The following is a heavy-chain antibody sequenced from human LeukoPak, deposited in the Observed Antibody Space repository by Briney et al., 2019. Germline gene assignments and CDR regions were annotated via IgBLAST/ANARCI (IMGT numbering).Heavy chain of an antibody. CDR3: ARNAFDI. Sequence: GGSLRLSCAASGFTFSSYEMNWVRQAPGKGLEWVSNIGGGGSTMYYADSVKGRFTISRDNAKNLLYLQMNSLRVEDTAFYYCARNAFDIWGQGTMVTVSS. CDR2: IGGGGSTM. J-gene: IGHJ3*02. CDR1: GFTFSSYE. V-gene: IGHV3-48*03.